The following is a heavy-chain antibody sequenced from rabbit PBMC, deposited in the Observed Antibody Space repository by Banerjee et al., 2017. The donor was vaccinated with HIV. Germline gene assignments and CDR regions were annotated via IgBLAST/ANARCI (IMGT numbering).Heavy chain of an antibody. V-gene: IGHV1S45*01. CDR2: IDSNSGST. D-gene: IGHD4-1*01. Sequence: QEQLEESGGDLVKSGASLTLTCTASGFSFSSNAMCWVRQAPGKGLELIACIDSNSGSTWYASWVKSRFTISKTSSTTVTLQLPSLTAADTATYFCARDGSSAWSARYYFNFWGQGTLVTVS. CDR3: ARDGSSAWSARYYFNF. J-gene: IGHJ4*01. CDR1: GFSFSSNA.